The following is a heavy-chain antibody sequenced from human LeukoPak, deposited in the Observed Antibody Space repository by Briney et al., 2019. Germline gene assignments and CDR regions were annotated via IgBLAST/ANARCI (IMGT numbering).Heavy chain of an antibody. D-gene: IGHD2-8*01. CDR2: IQYDGRNK. J-gene: IGHJ4*02. V-gene: IGHV3-30*02. CDR1: GSAFSTYG. Sequence: PGGSLRLSCAASGSAFSTYGMHWVRQAPGKGLEWVAYIQYDGRNKQYADSVKGRFTISRDNSKNTLYLQMNMLKADDTALYYCAKKKAGNGDRFDSWGQGTLLTVSS. CDR3: AKKKAGNGDRFDS.